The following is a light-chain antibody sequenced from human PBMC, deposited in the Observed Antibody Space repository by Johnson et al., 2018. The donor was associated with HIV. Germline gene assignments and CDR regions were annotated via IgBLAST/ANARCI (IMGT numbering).Light chain of an antibody. Sequence: QSVLTQPPSVSAAPGQKVTISCSGSYSNIGNNYVSWYQQVPGTAPKLLIYDNDKRPSGIPDRFSASKSGTSATLGITGLQTGDEADYYCGTWDSSLGVFGTGTKVTVL. CDR3: GTWDSSLGV. V-gene: IGLV1-51*01. CDR2: DND. J-gene: IGLJ1*01. CDR1: YSNIGNNY.